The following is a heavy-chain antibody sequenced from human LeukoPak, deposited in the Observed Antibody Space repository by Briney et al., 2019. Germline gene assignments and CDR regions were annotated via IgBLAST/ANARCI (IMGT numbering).Heavy chain of an antibody. J-gene: IGHJ4*02. CDR3: ARAGPTVTTNYFDY. Sequence: PSETLSLTCAVYGGSFSGYYWSWIRQPPGKGLEWIGEINHSGSTNYNPSLKSRVTISVDTSKNQFSPKLSSVTAADTAVYYCARAGPTVTTNYFDYWGQGTLVTVSS. CDR1: GGSFSGYY. V-gene: IGHV4-34*01. D-gene: IGHD4-17*01. CDR2: INHSGST.